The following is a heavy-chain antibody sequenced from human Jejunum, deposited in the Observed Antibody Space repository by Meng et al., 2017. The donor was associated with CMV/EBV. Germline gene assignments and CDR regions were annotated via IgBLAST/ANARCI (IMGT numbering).Heavy chain of an antibody. CDR1: VLTFSSYS. D-gene: IGHD6-6*01. CDR3: ARSLATQYYYYGMDV. V-gene: IGHV3-21*01. CDR2: ITTTTNYI. Sequence: VLTFSSYSLNLVRQAPGKRLECFSSITTTTNYIYYSESVKGRFTISRDNAKNSLYLQMNSLRAEDTAAYYCARSLATQYYYYGMDVWGQGTTVTVSS. J-gene: IGHJ6*02.